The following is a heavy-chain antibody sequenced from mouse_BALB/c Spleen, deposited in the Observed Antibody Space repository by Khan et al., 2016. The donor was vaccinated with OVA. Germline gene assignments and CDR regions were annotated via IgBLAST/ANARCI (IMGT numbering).Heavy chain of an antibody. J-gene: IGHJ3*01. V-gene: IGHV3-2*02. D-gene: IGHD4-1*01. CDR3: AMGRTY. Sequence: VQLVETGPGLVTPSQSLSLTCTVTGYSITSDYAWNWLRQFPGNKLEWMGYISYSGRTSYNPSLTSRISVTRDTSKNQFFLQLNSVTTEDTATYYCAMGRTYWGQGTMVTVSA. CDR1: GYSITSDYA. CDR2: ISYSGRT.